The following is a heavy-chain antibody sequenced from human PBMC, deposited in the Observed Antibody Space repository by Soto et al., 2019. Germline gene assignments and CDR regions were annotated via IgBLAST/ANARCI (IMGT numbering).Heavy chain of an antibody. J-gene: IGHJ4*02. CDR2: IRFDGSNE. CDR3: ARDGIGGTVFRGYLDY. CDR1: GGIFHGYG. Sequence: GGSRRLSCAVPGGIFHGYGMHWVRQAPGKGLEWVAIIRFDGSNEEYADSVKGRFTISRDNSKNTLYLQMNTLGAEDTVVYYCARDGIGGTVFRGYLDYWGRGTVVTVSS. V-gene: IGHV3-33*01. D-gene: IGHD1-7*01.